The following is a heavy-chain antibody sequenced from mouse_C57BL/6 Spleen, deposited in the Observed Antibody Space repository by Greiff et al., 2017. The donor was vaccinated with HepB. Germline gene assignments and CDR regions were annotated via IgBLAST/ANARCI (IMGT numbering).Heavy chain of an antibody. CDR2: ISSGGSYT. CDR1: GFTFSSYG. J-gene: IGHJ2*01. Sequence: EVMLVESGGDLVKPGGSLKLSCAASGFTFSSYGMSWVRQTPDKRLEWVATISSGGSYTYYPDSVKGRFTISRDNAKNTLYLQMSSLKSEDTAMYYCARQVDGNYGDYWGQGTTLTVSS. D-gene: IGHD2-1*01. CDR3: ARQVDGNYGDY. V-gene: IGHV5-6*01.